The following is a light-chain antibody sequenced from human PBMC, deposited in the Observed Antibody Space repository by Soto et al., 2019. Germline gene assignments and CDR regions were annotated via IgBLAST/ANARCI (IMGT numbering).Light chain of an antibody. Sequence: EIVLTQSPGTLSLSPGERSTLSCSSSQSVSSSYLAWYQQKPGQAPRLLIHGASSRATSIPDRISGSGSGTDFTLTISRLEPEDFAVYYCQQYGSSPITFGQGTRLEIK. CDR2: GAS. J-gene: IGKJ5*01. V-gene: IGKV3-20*01. CDR1: QSVSSSY. CDR3: QQYGSSPIT.